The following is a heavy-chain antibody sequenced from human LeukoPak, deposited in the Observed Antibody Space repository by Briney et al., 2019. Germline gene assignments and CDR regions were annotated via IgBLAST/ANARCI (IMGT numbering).Heavy chain of an antibody. CDR1: GYTFTGYY. J-gene: IGHJ6*02. CDR2: INPNSGGT. CDR3: ARTSYYYDSSGYWYGMDV. D-gene: IGHD3-22*01. Sequence: ASVKVSCKASGYTFTGYYMHWVRQAPGQGLEWMGWINPNSGGTNYAQKLQGRVTMTRDTSISTAYMELSRLRSDDTAVYYCARTSYYYDSSGYWYGMDVWGQGTTVTVSS. V-gene: IGHV1-2*02.